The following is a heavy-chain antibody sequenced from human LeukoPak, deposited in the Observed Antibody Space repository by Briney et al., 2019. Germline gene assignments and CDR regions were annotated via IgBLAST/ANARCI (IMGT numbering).Heavy chain of an antibody. CDR1: GGSISSSSYY. CDR2: IYYSGST. V-gene: IGHV4-39*01. J-gene: IGHJ3*02. Sequence: KPSETLSLTCTVSGGSISSSSYYWGWIGQPPGKGLEWIGTIYYSGSTYYNPSLKSRVTISVDTSKNQFSLKLSSVTAADTAVYYCARKGYRSSWLSAFDIWGQGTMVTVSS. CDR3: ARKGYRSSWLSAFDI. D-gene: IGHD6-13*01.